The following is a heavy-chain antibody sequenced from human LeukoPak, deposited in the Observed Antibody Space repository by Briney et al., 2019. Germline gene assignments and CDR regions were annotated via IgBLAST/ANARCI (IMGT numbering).Heavy chain of an antibody. J-gene: IGHJ6*02. V-gene: IGHV4-59*01. CDR2: IYYSGST. CDR3: ARGSWGFGELYYGMDV. D-gene: IGHD3-10*01. CDR1: GGSISSYY. Sequence: PSETLSLTCTASGGSISSYYWSWIRQAPGKGLEWIGYIYYSGSTNYNPSLKSRVTISVDTSKNQFSLKLSSVTAADTAVYYCARGSWGFGELYYGMDVWGQGTTVTVSS.